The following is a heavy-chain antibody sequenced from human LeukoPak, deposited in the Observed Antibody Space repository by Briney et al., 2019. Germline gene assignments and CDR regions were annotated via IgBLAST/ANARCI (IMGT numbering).Heavy chain of an antibody. J-gene: IGHJ6*03. V-gene: IGHV1-69*05. D-gene: IGHD6-13*01. CDR3: ARDRRAAAGTSYYYYYYYMDV. CDR2: IIPIFGTA. Sequence: SVKVSCKASGGTFSSYAISWVRQAPGQGLEWMGGIIPIFGTANYAQKFQGRVTITTDESTGTAYMELSSLRSEDTAVYYCARDRRAAAGTSYYYYYYYMDVWGKGTTVTVSS. CDR1: GGTFSSYA.